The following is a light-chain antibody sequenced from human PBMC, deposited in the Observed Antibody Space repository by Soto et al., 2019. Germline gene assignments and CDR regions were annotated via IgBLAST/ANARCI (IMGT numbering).Light chain of an antibody. Sequence: QSALTQPASVSGSPGQSITLSCTGTSSDVGGYNYVSWYQQHPGKAPKLMIYDVSNRPSGVSNRFSGSKSGNTASLTISGLQAEDEADYYCISYTSSSTLYVFGTGTKVTVL. CDR3: ISYTSSSTLYV. CDR2: DVS. V-gene: IGLV2-14*01. CDR1: SSDVGGYNY. J-gene: IGLJ1*01.